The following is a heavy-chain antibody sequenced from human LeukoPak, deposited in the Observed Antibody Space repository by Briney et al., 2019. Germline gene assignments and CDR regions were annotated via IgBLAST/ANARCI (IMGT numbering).Heavy chain of an antibody. CDR1: GGSISSSNW. CDR2: IYHSGST. V-gene: IGHV4-4*02. CDR3: ARGLTTVTNDY. Sequence: SETLSLTCAVSGGSISSSNWWSCVRQPPRKGLEWIGEIYHSGSTNYNPSLKSRVTISVDKSKNQFSLKLSSVTAADTAAYYCARGLTTVTNDYWGQGTLVTVSS. J-gene: IGHJ4*02. D-gene: IGHD4-17*01.